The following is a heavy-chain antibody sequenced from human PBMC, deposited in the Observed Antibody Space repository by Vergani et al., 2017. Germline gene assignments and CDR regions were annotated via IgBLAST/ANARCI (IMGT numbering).Heavy chain of an antibody. CDR2: ISYDGTQK. Sequence: QVHLVESGGGVVQPGRSLRLSCVVSGFTSSYYGMHWVRQAPGKGLEWVAVISYDGTQKYSADSVTGRFTISRDNSKSALYLQLNSLKTEDTAVYYCATRSCGTPGCQIGYFREWGEGTLVTVSS. J-gene: IGHJ1*01. V-gene: IGHV3-30*03. CDR1: GFTSSYYG. CDR3: ATRSCGTPGCQIGYFRE. D-gene: IGHD1-1*01.